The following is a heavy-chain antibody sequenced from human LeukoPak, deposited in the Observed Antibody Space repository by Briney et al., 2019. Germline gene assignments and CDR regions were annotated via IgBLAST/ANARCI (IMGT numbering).Heavy chain of an antibody. V-gene: IGHV4-39*07. D-gene: IGHD3-22*01. CDR2: IYYSGST. Sequence: PSETLSLTCIVSGGSITSNTYFWDWIRQTPGKGLEWIGSIYYSGSTYYNPSLKSRVTISVDTSKNQFSLKLSSVTAADTAVYYCASDGDDNYYDSSGYYPYFDYWGQGTLVTVSS. J-gene: IGHJ4*02. CDR3: ASDGDDNYYDSSGYYPYFDY. CDR1: GGSITSNTYF.